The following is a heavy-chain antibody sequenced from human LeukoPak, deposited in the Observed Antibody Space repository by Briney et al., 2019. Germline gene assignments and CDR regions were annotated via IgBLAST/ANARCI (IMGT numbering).Heavy chain of an antibody. CDR2: IYDSGAT. Sequence: SETLSLTCTVSGGSISSPNYYWSWIRQPAGKGLEWIGRIYDSGATNYNPSLKSRVTISVDTSKNQLSLSLTSVTAADTAVYYCARRGVAAPDADDYLDVWGKGTTVTVSS. V-gene: IGHV4-61*02. CDR1: GGSISSPNYY. CDR3: ARRGVAAPDADDYLDV. D-gene: IGHD3-3*01. J-gene: IGHJ6*03.